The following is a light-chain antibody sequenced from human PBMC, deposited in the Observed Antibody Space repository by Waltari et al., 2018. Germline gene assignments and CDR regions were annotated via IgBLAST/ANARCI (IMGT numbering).Light chain of an antibody. J-gene: IGKJ1*01. V-gene: IGKV4-1*01. Sequence: DIVMTQSPDSLALSLGERATINCKSSQSVLRNPTKRNSLAWLQQRPGQPPKLLIYWASTRDSGVPDRFTGSGSGTDFTLTINSLQAEDVAVYYCQQFYSTPTFGQGTKVEI. CDR3: QQFYSTPT. CDR1: QSVLRNPTKRNS. CDR2: WAS.